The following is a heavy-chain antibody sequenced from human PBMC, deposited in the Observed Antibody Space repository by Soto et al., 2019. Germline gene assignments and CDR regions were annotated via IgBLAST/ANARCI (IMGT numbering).Heavy chain of an antibody. CDR1: GYTFTSDG. CDR3: ARNYEENDAFDI. V-gene: IGHV1-18*04. CDR2: ISAYNGNT. Sequence: ASVKVSCKASGYTFTSDGISWVRQAPGQGLEWMGWISAYNGNTNYAQKLQGRVTMTTDTSTSTAYMELRSLRSDDTAVYYCARNYEENDAFDIWGQGTMVTVSS. D-gene: IGHD3-16*01. J-gene: IGHJ3*02.